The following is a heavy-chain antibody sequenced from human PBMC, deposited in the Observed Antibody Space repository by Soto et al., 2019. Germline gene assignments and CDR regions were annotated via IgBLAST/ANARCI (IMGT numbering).Heavy chain of an antibody. Sequence: SETLSITCRSSGGSVSIQTHFWTWIRQAPGKGLEWIGYVFYSGITNFNPSLKSRVTISADTSNNQILLSLTSVTAADTAVYYCAREDMSGTYYFDSWGQGTMVTVSS. J-gene: IGHJ4*02. V-gene: IGHV4-61*01. CDR1: GGSVSIQTHF. CDR2: VFYSGIT. D-gene: IGHD1-26*01. CDR3: AREDMSGTYYFDS.